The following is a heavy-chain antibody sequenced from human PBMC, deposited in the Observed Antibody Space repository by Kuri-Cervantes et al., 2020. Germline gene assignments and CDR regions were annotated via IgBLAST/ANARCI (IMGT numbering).Heavy chain of an antibody. J-gene: IGHJ5*02. Sequence: GGSLRLSCAASEITFSRYAMHWVRQAPGKGLEWVALISYDGSDKYYADSVKGRFTISRDNSKNTLYLQMNSLRAEDTAVYYCAKGEYGSYSAWGQGTLVTVSS. CDR1: EITFSRYA. D-gene: IGHD1-26*01. V-gene: IGHV3-30-3*01. CDR3: AKGEYGSYSA. CDR2: ISYDGSDK.